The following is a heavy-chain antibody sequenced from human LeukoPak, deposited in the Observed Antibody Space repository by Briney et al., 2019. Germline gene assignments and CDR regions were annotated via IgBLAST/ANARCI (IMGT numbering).Heavy chain of an antibody. CDR3: ASPDYTSSTGFDY. CDR2: ISSSSSYI. J-gene: IGHJ4*02. CDR1: GFTFSTYS. Sequence: GGSLRLSCAASGFTFSTYSMNWVRQAPGKGLEWVSSISSSSSYIYYADSVKGRFTISRDNAKNSLYLQMNSLRAEDTAVYYCASPDYTSSTGFDYWGQGTLVTVSS. D-gene: IGHD6-6*01. V-gene: IGHV3-21*01.